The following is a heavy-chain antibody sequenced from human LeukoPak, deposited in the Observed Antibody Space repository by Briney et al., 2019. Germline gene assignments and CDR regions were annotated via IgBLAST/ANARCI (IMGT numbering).Heavy chain of an antibody. J-gene: IGHJ6*03. CDR1: GYTFTSYG. D-gene: IGHD5-12*01. Sequence: ASVKVSCKASGYTFTSYGISWVRQAPGQGLEWMGWISAYNGNTNYAQKLQGRVTMTTDTSTSTAYMELRSLRSDDTAVYYCARVISGYDFSVDYYYMDVWGKGTTVTVSS. CDR2: ISAYNGNT. V-gene: IGHV1-18*01. CDR3: ARVISGYDFSVDYYYMDV.